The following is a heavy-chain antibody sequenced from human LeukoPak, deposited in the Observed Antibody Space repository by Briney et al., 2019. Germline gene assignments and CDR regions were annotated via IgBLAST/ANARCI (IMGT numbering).Heavy chain of an antibody. CDR1: GGSISSYY. D-gene: IGHD2-15*01. CDR3: ARGLGCSGGSCTLKFDY. Sequence: PSETLSLTCTVSGGSISSYYWSWIRQPPGKGLEWIGYIYYSGSTNYNPSLKSRVTISVDASKNQFSLKLSSVTAADTAVYYCARGLGCSGGSCTLKFDYWGQGTLVTVSS. CDR2: IYYSGST. V-gene: IGHV4-59*01. J-gene: IGHJ4*02.